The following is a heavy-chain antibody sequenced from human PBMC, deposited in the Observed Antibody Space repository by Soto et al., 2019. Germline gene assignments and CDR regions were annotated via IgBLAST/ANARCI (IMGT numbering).Heavy chain of an antibody. V-gene: IGHV3-23*01. CDR3: AKRASEYSSGWTDY. CDR1: GFTFTSYA. D-gene: IGHD6-19*01. J-gene: IGHJ4*02. Sequence: EVQLLESGGGLVPPGGSLRLSCAASGFTFTSYAMSWVRQAPGKGLEWVSVISGSGGYTYYADSVKGRFTISRDNSKNTLYLQMNSLRAEDTAVYYCAKRASEYSSGWTDYWGQGTLVTVSS. CDR2: ISGSGGYT.